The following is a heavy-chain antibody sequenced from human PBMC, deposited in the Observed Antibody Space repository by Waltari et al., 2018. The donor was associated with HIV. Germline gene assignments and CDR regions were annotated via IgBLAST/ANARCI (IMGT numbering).Heavy chain of an antibody. CDR3: ARGQYYSMDV. D-gene: IGHD3-10*01. CDR2: IKRDGSTI. CDR1: GFTFSSYW. Sequence: EVQLVESGGGLVQPGGSLRLSCSASGFTFSSYWMHWVRQAPGKGVVWVSGIKRDGSTIRYADSVKGRFTIPRDNAKNTLYLQRNSRRAEDTALYYCARGQYYSMDVWGQGTTVTVSS. V-gene: IGHV3-74*01. J-gene: IGHJ6*02.